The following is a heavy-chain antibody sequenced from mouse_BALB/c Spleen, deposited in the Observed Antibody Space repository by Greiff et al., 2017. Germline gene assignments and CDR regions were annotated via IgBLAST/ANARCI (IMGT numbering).Heavy chain of an antibody. J-gene: IGHJ4*01. Sequence: DVKLQESGPGLVKPSQSLSLTCTVTGYSITSDYAWNWIRQFPGNKLEWMGYISYSGSTSYNPSLKSRISITRDTSKNQFFLQLNSVTTEDTATYYCAREGYGGEGYWGQGTSVTVSS. CDR2: ISYSGST. CDR1: GYSITSDYA. CDR3: AREGYGGEGY. D-gene: IGHD2-14*01. V-gene: IGHV3-2*02.